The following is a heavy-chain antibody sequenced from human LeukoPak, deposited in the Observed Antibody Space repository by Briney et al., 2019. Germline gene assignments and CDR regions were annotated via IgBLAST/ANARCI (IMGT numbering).Heavy chain of an antibody. J-gene: IGHJ5*02. CDR2: ASYDGSIE. D-gene: IGHD3-10*01. CDR1: GFTLSTYG. CDR3: AKDFYAFSGSGQNWFDP. V-gene: IGHV3-30*18. Sequence: GGSLRLSCVAPGFTLSTYGMHWVRQAPGKGLEWVAIASYDGSIEHYADTVKGRFTISRDTSKNTLYLQMNSLRAEDTAVYYCAKDFYAFSGSGQNWFDPWGQGTLVTVPS.